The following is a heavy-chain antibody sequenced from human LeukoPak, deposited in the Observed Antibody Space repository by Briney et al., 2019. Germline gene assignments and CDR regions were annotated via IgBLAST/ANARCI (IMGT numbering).Heavy chain of an antibody. Sequence: PGRSLRLSCAASGFTFSHYGMHWVRQAPGKGLEWVAVISNDGSYKDYVNSVKGRFTISRDNSKNTLYLQMNSLTIEDTAAYYCAKDSPSGFDYWGQGILVTVSS. CDR1: GFTFSHYG. V-gene: IGHV3-30*18. D-gene: IGHD3-10*01. J-gene: IGHJ4*02. CDR3: AKDSPSGFDY. CDR2: ISNDGSYK.